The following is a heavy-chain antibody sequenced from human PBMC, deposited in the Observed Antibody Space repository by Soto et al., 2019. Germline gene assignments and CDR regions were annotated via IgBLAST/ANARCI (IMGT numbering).Heavy chain of an antibody. CDR2: IIPIYGTA. CDR3: AKDRRADWESYYYYAMDV. D-gene: IGHD1-26*01. J-gene: IGHJ6*02. CDR1: GGTFSSFT. V-gene: IGHV1-69*13. Sequence: SVKVSCKASGGTFSSFTISWVLQAPGQGLEWMGGIIPIYGTANYAQKFQGRVTITADASTRTAYMELSSLRSEDTAVYYCAKDRRADWESYYYYAMDVWGQGTTVTVSS.